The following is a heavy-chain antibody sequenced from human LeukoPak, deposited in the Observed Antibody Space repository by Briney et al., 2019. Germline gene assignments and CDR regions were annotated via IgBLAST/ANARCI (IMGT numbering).Heavy chain of an antibody. CDR1: GYSFTDYY. CDR2: INPNSGGT. V-gene: IGHV1-2*02. D-gene: IGHD2-21*01. J-gene: IGHJ5*02. CDR3: ARADRLHGGPYLIGP. Sequence: ASVKVSCKASGYSFTDYYMHWVRQAPGQGHEWMGWINPNSGGTNSAQKFQGRVTMTRDTSITTVYMEVSWLTSDDTAIYYCARADRLHGGPYLIGPWGQGTLVTVSS.